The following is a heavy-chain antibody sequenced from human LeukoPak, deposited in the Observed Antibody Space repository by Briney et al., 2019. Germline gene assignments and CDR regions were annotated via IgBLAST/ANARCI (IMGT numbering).Heavy chain of an antibody. CDR2: FDPEDGET. J-gene: IGHJ4*02. CDR3: ATLGGYDSSGYPLDY. V-gene: IGHV1-24*01. Sequence: ASVKVSCKVSGYTLTELSMHWVRQAPGKGLEWMGGFDPEDGETIYAQKFQGRVTMTEDTSTDTAYMGLSSLRSEDTAVYYCATLGGYDSSGYPLDYWGQGTLVTVSS. D-gene: IGHD3-22*01. CDR1: GYTLTELS.